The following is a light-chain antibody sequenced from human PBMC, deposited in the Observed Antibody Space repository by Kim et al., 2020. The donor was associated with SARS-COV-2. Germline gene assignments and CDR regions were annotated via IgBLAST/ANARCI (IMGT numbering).Light chain of an antibody. J-gene: IGLJ3*02. V-gene: IGLV1-47*02. CDR3: AAWDDSLSGPV. CDR1: SSNIGSNY. CDR2: SNN. Sequence: ELTQPPSASGTPGQRVTISCSGSSSNIGSNYVYWYQQLPGTAPKLLIYSNNQRPSGVPDRFSGSKSGTSASLAISGLRSEDEADYYCAAWDDSLSGPVFGGGTQLTV.